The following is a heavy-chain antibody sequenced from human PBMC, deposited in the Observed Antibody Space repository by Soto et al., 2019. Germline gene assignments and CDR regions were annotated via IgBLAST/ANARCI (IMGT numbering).Heavy chain of an antibody. J-gene: IGHJ4*02. D-gene: IGHD2-15*01. Sequence: SVKVSCKASRGSLSTNPISWVRQAPGQGLEWMGGTGSGTGPGNHAQKFQGRLTVTADKSTSTVYMELTNLSSEDTAVYYCARRDSGGFYRFFDSWGQGTLVTVSS. CDR2: TGSGTGPG. CDR3: ARRDSGGFYRFFDS. V-gene: IGHV1-69*06. CDR1: RGSLSTNP.